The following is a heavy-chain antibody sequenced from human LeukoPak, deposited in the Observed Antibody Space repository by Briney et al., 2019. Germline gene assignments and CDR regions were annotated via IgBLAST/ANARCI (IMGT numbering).Heavy chain of an antibody. CDR1: GGSISSYY. CDR3: ARGAWLVSEEYLQH. CDR2: IYYSGST. D-gene: IGHD6-19*01. V-gene: IGHV4-59*01. Sequence: PSETLSLTCTVSGGSISSYYWSRIRQPPGKGLEWIGYIYYSGSTNYNPSLKSRVTISVDTSKNQFSLELSSVTAADTAVYYCARGAWLVSEEYLQHWGQGTLVTVSS. J-gene: IGHJ1*01.